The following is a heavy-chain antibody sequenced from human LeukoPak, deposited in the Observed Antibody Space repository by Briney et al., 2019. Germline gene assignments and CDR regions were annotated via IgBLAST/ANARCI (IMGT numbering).Heavy chain of an antibody. Sequence: SETLSLTCTVSGYSISSGYYWGWIRQPPGKGLEWIGSIYHSGSTYYNPSLKSRVTISVDTSKNQFSLKLSSVPAADTAVYYCARDRRYCSSTSCYNWFDPWGQGTLVTVSS. D-gene: IGHD2-2*01. CDR2: IYHSGST. J-gene: IGHJ5*02. CDR3: ARDRRYCSSTSCYNWFDP. V-gene: IGHV4-38-2*02. CDR1: GYSISSGYY.